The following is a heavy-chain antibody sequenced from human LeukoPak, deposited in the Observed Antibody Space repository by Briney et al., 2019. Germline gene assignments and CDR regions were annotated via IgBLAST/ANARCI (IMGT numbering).Heavy chain of an antibody. D-gene: IGHD4-17*01. CDR1: GGTFSSYA. Sequence: GASVKVSCKASGGTFSSYAISWVRQAPGQGLEWMGWISAYNGNTNYAQKLQGRVTMTTDTSTSTAYMELRSLRSDDTAVYYCARSKDRSDYGDDGGHYYYYYMDVWGKGTTVTVSS. CDR3: ARSKDRSDYGDDGGHYYYYYMDV. V-gene: IGHV1-18*01. J-gene: IGHJ6*03. CDR2: ISAYNGNT.